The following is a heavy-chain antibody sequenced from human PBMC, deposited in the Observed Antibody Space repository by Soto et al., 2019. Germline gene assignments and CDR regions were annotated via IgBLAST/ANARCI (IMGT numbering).Heavy chain of an antibody. CDR3: ARGGDLTAYYYYGMDV. J-gene: IGHJ6*02. V-gene: IGHV4-59*01. Sequence: SETLSLTCTVSGGSISSYYWSWIRQPPGKGLEWIGYIYYSGSTNYNPSLKSRVTISADTSKNQFSLKLSSVTAADTAVYYCARGGDLTAYYYYGMDVWGQGTTVTVSS. CDR1: GGSISSYY. D-gene: IGHD3-10*01. CDR2: IYYSGST.